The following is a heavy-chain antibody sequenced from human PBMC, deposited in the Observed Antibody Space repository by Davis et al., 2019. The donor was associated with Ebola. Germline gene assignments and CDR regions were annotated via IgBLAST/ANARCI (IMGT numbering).Heavy chain of an antibody. CDR3: AKGLDTAMVTPLY. CDR1: GFTFSIYG. CDR2: VSYDGSDK. V-gene: IGHV3-30*02. Sequence: GGSLRLSCATSGFTFSIYGIHWVRQAPGKGLEWVAFVSYDGSDKYFADSAKGRSTIYRDYSKNTVYLRLNSLTTDDTAVYYCAKGLDTAMVTPLYWGQGTLVTVSS. D-gene: IGHD5-18*01. J-gene: IGHJ4*02.